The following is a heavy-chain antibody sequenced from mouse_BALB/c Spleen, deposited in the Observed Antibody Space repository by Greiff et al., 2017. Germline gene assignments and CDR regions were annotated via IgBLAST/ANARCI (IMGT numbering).Heavy chain of an antibody. J-gene: IGHJ2*01. CDR1: GYTFTDYE. CDR2: IDPETGGT. V-gene: IGHV1-15*01. CDR3: TREGNWDDVYYFDY. Sequence: QVQLQQSGAELVRPGASVTLSCKASGYTFTDYEMHWVKQTPVHGLEWIGAIDPETGGTAYNQKFKGKATLTADKSSSTAYMELRSLTSEDSAVYYCTREGNWDDVYYFDYWGQGTTLTVSS. D-gene: IGHD4-1*01.